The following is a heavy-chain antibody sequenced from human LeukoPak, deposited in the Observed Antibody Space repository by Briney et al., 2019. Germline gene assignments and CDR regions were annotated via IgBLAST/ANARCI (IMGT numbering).Heavy chain of an antibody. D-gene: IGHD2-15*01. J-gene: IGHJ4*02. CDR2: VYHSGTT. V-gene: IGHV4-59*01. CDR1: GGSISPFF. CDR3: ARGACSGGSCLDS. Sequence: SETLSLTCTVSGGSISPFFWSWIRQPPGKGLEWIAHVYHSGTTNYNPSLKGRVGISADASRNQFSLRLTSVTAADTAVYYCARGACSGGSCLDSWGQGTLVTVSS.